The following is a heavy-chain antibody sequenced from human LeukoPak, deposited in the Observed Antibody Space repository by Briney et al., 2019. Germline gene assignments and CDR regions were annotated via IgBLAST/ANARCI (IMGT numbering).Heavy chain of an antibody. J-gene: IGHJ6*02. Sequence: PGGSLRLSCAASGFTFSSYAVSWVRQAPGKGLEWVSAISGSGGSTYYADSVKGRFTISRDNSKNTLYLQMNSLRAEDTAVYYCAKDVGYCSSTSCYRPYYYYGMDVWGQGTTVTVSS. D-gene: IGHD2-2*01. V-gene: IGHV3-23*01. CDR2: ISGSGGST. CDR3: AKDVGYCSSTSCYRPYYYYGMDV. CDR1: GFTFSSYA.